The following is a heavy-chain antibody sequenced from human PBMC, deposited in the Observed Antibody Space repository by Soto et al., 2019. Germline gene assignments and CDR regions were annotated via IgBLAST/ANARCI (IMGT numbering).Heavy chain of an antibody. Sequence: ASVKVSCKASGYTFTGYYIHWGRQAPGQGLEWMGWINPNSGGTNYAQKFQGRVTMTRDTSISTAYMELSRLRSDDTAVYYCARALWSSAFDIWGQGTMVTVSS. J-gene: IGHJ3*02. CDR1: GYTFTGYY. D-gene: IGHD3-10*01. CDR3: ARALWSSAFDI. CDR2: INPNSGGT. V-gene: IGHV1-2*02.